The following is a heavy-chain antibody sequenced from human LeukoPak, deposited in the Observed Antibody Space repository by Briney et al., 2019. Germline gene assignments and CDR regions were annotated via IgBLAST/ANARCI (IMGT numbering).Heavy chain of an antibody. CDR1: GFTVSSNS. CDR3: ARRAGAYSHPYDY. CDR2: IYSDNT. J-gene: IGHJ4*02. D-gene: IGHD4/OR15-4a*01. Sequence: GGSLRLSCTVSGFTVSSNSMSWVHQAPGKGLEWVSFIYSDNTHYSDSVKGRFTISRDNSKNTLYLQMNSLRAEDTAVYYCARRAGAYSHPYDYWGQGTLVTVSS. V-gene: IGHV3-53*01.